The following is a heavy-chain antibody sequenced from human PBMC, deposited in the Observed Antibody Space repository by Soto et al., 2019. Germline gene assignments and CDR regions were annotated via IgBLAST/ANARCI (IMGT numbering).Heavy chain of an antibody. CDR2: ISAYNGNT. CDR1: GYTFTSYG. V-gene: IGHV1-18*04. CDR3: ARDRDNYDILTGPLTFGMDV. Sequence: ASVKVSCKASGYTFTSYGISWVRQAPGQGLEWMGWISAYNGNTNYAQKLQGRVTMTTDTSTSTAYMELRSLRSDDTAVYYCARDRDNYDILTGPLTFGMDVWGQGTTVTVSS. D-gene: IGHD3-9*01. J-gene: IGHJ6*02.